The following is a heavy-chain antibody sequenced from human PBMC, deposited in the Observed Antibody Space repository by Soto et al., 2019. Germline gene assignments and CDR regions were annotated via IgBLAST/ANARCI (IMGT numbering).Heavy chain of an antibody. CDR3: ASGGKVGYSYVIDY. Sequence: KASETLSLTCTVSGGSISSYYWSWIRQPAGKGLEWIGRIYTSGSTNYNPSLKSRVTMSVDTSKNQFSLKLSSVTAADTAVYYCASGGKVGYSYVIDYWGQGTLVTVSS. D-gene: IGHD5-18*01. CDR1: GGSISSYY. CDR2: IYTSGST. J-gene: IGHJ4*02. V-gene: IGHV4-4*07.